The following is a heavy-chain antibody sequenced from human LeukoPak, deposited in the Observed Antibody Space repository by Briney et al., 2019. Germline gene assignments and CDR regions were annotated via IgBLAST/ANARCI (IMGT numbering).Heavy chain of an antibody. CDR1: GFTFSSYA. CDR2: ISYDGSNK. J-gene: IGHJ4*02. CDR3: ARDMLVTAKTSSDY. V-gene: IGHV3-30-3*01. D-gene: IGHD2-21*02. Sequence: PGGSLRLSCAASGFTFSSYAMHWVRQAPGKGLEWVAVISYDGSNKYYADSVKGRFTISRDNSKNTLYLQMNSLRAEDTAVYYCARDMLVTAKTSSDYWGQGTLVTVSS.